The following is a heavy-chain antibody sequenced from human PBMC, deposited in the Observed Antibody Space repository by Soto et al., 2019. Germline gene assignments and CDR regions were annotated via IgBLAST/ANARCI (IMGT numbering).Heavy chain of an antibody. CDR3: AKEPVGPDWYFDL. Sequence: DVQLLESGGGLVQPGGSLRLSCASSGFTFRSDARSWVRQAPGKGLEWVSGISGSGISTHYADSVKGRFTVSRDNSKNTLYLQMNSLRAEDTAVYNCAKEPVGPDWYFDLWGRGTLVTVSS. V-gene: IGHV3-23*01. CDR1: GFTFRSDA. CDR2: ISGSGIST. J-gene: IGHJ2*01.